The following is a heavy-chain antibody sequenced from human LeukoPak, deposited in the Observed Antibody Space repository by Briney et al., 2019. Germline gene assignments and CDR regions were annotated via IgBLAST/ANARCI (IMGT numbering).Heavy chain of an antibody. Sequence: PGGSLRLSCAASGFTFSSYSMNWVRQAPGKGLEGVSSISSSSSYIYYADSVKGRFTISRDNAKNSLYLQMNSLRAEDTAVYYCARDLNGDYSDYWGQGTLVTVSS. CDR2: ISSSSSYI. J-gene: IGHJ4*02. D-gene: IGHD4-17*01. V-gene: IGHV3-21*01. CDR3: ARDLNGDYSDY. CDR1: GFTFSSYS.